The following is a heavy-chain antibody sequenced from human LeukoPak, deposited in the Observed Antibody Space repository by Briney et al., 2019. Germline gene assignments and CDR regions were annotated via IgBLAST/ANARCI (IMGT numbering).Heavy chain of an antibody. CDR3: ADLGT. D-gene: IGHD1-26*01. CDR1: GFIFSNYD. V-gene: IGHV3-33*01. J-gene: IGHJ5*02. Sequence: GGSLRLSCAASGFIFSNYDMHWVRQAPGKGLEWVAVIWYDGSDKHYADSVQGRFTISRDNSRNSLYLQMNSLRAEDTAVYYCADLGTWGQGTLVTVSS. CDR2: IWYDGSDK.